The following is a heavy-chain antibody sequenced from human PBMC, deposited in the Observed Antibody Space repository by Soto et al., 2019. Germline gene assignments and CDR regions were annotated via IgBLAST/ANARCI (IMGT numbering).Heavy chain of an antibody. V-gene: IGHV3-33*01. CDR3: AREGAVAGSQDF. Sequence: QVQLVESGGGVVQPGKSLRLSCAASGFIFSDYGIHWVRQAPGKGLEWVALIWYDGSKKYYADSVKGRFTVCRDNINSTLYLEMNSLRVEDSAVYYCAREGAVAGSQDFWGQGTLVTVSS. CDR1: GFIFSDYG. J-gene: IGHJ4*02. D-gene: IGHD6-19*01. CDR2: IWYDGSKK.